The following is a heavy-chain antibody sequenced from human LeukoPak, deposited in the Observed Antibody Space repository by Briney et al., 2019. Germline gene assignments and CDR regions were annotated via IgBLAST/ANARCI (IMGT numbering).Heavy chain of an antibody. CDR3: ARGRPGNYFDY. V-gene: IGHV3-74*01. D-gene: IGHD1-1*01. Sequence: GRSLRLSYAASGFTFSSNWMYWVRQAPGKGLVWVSYISSDGSSTNYADSVKGRFTISRDNAKNTLYVQMNSLRADDTAVYYCARGRPGNYFDYWGQGTLVTVSS. CDR1: GFTFSSNW. J-gene: IGHJ4*02. CDR2: ISSDGSST.